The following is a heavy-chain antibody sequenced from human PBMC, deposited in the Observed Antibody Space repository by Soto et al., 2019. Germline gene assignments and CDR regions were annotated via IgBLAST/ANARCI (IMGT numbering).Heavy chain of an antibody. CDR1: GGTISSYY. CDR3: ARESAGSHKNNWYEP. V-gene: IGHV4-59*01. J-gene: IGHJ5*02. Sequence: PSETLSLTCTVSGGTISSYYWSWIRQPPGKGLEWIGYIYYSGSTYYNPSLKSRVTMSVDTSRNQLLLQLNSVTAADIAVYYCARESAGSHKNNWYEPWCQATRFTVSS. CDR2: IYYSGST. D-gene: IGHD3-10*01.